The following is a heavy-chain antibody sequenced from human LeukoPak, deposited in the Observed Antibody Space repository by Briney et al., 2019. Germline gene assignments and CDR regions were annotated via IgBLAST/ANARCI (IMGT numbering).Heavy chain of an antibody. CDR3: SRLRGGTYDF. CDR1: AGSIGSNTYY. J-gene: IGHJ4*02. Sequence: PSETLSLTCTVSAGSIGSNTYYWAWIRQPPGKGLEWIGTIYYSGSTNYNPSLMSRLTISIDTPKNQFSLKLSSVTAADTAVYYCSRLRGGTYDFWGQGTLVAVSS. CDR2: IYYSGST. V-gene: IGHV4-39*01. D-gene: IGHD1-26*01.